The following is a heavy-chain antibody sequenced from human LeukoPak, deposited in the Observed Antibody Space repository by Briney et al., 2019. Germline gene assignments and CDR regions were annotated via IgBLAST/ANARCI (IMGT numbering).Heavy chain of an antibody. CDR3: ARDYYDSSGYYRGFDY. Sequence: SATLSLTCTVSGGSISGYYWSWIRQPPGKGLEWIGYIFYSGSANYNPSLKSRVTISVDTSKNQFSLKLSSVTAADTAVYYCARDYYDSSGYYRGFDYWGQGTLVTVSS. CDR1: GGSISGYY. J-gene: IGHJ4*02. V-gene: IGHV4-59*01. D-gene: IGHD3-22*01. CDR2: IFYSGSA.